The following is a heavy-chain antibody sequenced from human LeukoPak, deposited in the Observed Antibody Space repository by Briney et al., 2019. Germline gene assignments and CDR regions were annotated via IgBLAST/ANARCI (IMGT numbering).Heavy chain of an antibody. CDR1: GFAFSSYA. V-gene: IGHV3-30-3*01. CDR3: ARDRADLVASDLAVAEALDY. CDR2: ISYDGSNK. D-gene: IGHD6-19*01. J-gene: IGHJ4*02. Sequence: PGRSLRLSCAASGFAFSSYAMHWVRQAPGKGLEWVAVISYDGSNKYYADSVKGRFTISRDNSKNTLYLQMNSLRAEDTAVYYCARDRADLVASDLAVAEALDYWGQGTLVTVSS.